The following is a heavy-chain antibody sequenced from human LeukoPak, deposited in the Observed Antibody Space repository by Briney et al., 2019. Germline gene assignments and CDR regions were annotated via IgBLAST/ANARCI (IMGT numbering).Heavy chain of an antibody. D-gene: IGHD4-17*01. V-gene: IGHV3-30*02. CDR3: AQHDYGDYLPYYMDV. Sequence: GGSLRLSCAASGFTFSSYGMHWVRQAPGKGLEWVAFIRYDGSNKYYADSVKGRFTISRDNSKNTLYLQMNSLRAEDTAVYYCAQHDYGDYLPYYMDVWGKGTTVTVSS. CDR1: GFTFSSYG. CDR2: IRYDGSNK. J-gene: IGHJ6*03.